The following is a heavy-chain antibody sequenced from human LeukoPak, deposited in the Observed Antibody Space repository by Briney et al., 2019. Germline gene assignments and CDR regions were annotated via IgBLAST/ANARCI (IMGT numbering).Heavy chain of an antibody. CDR3: ARGRTYYDFWSGYYNHYYYYMDV. J-gene: IGHJ6*03. V-gene: IGHV4-34*01. D-gene: IGHD3-3*01. Sequence: PSETLSLTCAVYGGSFSGYYWSWIRQPPGKGLEWIGEINHSGSTNYNPSLKSRVTISVDTSKNQFSLKLSSVTAADTAVYYCARGRTYYDFWSGYYNHYYYYMDVWGKGTTVTVSS. CDR1: GGSFSGYY. CDR2: INHSGST.